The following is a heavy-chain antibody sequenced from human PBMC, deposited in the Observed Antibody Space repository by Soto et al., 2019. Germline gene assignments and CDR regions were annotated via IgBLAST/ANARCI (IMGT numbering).Heavy chain of an antibody. Sequence: EVQLVESGGGLVQPGRSLRLSCAASGFSFDDYAMHWVRQTPGKGLEWVSGISWNTGSIGYADSVKGRFTISRDNAKNSLYLQMNSLRAEATALYYCAKDSFGGIIVLPGYWGQGTLVTVSS. CDR2: ISWNTGSI. CDR1: GFSFDDYA. CDR3: AKDSFGGIIVLPGY. V-gene: IGHV3-9*01. D-gene: IGHD3-16*02. J-gene: IGHJ4*02.